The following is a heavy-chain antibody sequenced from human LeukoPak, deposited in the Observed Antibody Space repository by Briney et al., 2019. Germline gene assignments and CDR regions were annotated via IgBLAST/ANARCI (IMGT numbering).Heavy chain of an antibody. J-gene: IGHJ2*01. CDR2: INHSGST. CDR3: ARDLPPYNWYFDL. D-gene: IGHD2-2*02. Sequence: SETLSLTCAVYGGSFSGYYWSWIRQPPGKGLEWIGEINHSGSTNYNPSLKSRVTISVDTSKNQFSLKLSSVTAADTAVYYCARDLPPYNWYFDLWGRGTLVTVSS. CDR1: GGSFSGYY. V-gene: IGHV4-34*01.